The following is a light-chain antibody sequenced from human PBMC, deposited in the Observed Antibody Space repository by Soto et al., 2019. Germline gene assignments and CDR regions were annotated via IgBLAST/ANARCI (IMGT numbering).Light chain of an antibody. CDR3: QQYYNWPLT. CDR1: QYVSSN. V-gene: IGKV3-15*01. J-gene: IGKJ4*01. Sequence: EIVMTQSPATLSVFPGERATLSCRASQYVSSNLAWYQQKPGQAPRPLIYGASARATGIPARFSGSGSGTELTLTISSLQSEDFAIYYCQQYYNWPLTFGGGTKVEI. CDR2: GAS.